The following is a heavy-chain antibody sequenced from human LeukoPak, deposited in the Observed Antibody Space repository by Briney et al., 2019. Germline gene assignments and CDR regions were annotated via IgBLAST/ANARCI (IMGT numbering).Heavy chain of an antibody. J-gene: IGHJ3*01. V-gene: IGHV3-74*01. CDR2: INTDGSKS. D-gene: IGHD3-16*01. CDR1: GFTFSSYS. Sequence: GGSLRLSCAASGFTFSSYSMRWVRHAPGEGPVWVSRINTDGSKSDYADSVKDRFTISRDNVRNTHYLQMNSLTGDDTAVYYCARSSLGHDVFDLWGQGTMVTVSA. CDR3: ARSSLGHDVFDL.